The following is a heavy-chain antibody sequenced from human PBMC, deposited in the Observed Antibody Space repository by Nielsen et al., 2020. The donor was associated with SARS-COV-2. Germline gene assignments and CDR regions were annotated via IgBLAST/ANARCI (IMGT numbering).Heavy chain of an antibody. CDR2: ISWNSGSI. J-gene: IGHJ6*02. V-gene: IGHV3-9*01. CDR1: GFTFDDYA. Sequence: SLKISCAASGFTFDDYAMHWVRQAPGKGLEWVSGISWNSGSIGYADSVKGRFTISRDNAKNSLYLQMNSLRAEDTALYYCATQRGGVVPAAKKGSDYYYYYGMDVWGQGTTVTVSS. D-gene: IGHD2-2*01. CDR3: ATQRGGVVPAAKKGSDYYYYYGMDV.